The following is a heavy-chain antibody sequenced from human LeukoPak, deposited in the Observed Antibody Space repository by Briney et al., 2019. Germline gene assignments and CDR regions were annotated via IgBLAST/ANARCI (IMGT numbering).Heavy chain of an antibody. CDR2: INSDGSST. V-gene: IGHV3-74*01. Sequence: PGRSLRLSCAASGFTFSSYWMHWVRQAPGKGLVWVSRINSDGSSTSYADSVKGRFTISRDNAKNTLYLQMNSLRAEDTAVYYCARELVGAVAGFDYWGQGTLVTVSS. CDR3: ARELVGAVAGFDY. D-gene: IGHD6-19*01. J-gene: IGHJ4*02. CDR1: GFTFSSYW.